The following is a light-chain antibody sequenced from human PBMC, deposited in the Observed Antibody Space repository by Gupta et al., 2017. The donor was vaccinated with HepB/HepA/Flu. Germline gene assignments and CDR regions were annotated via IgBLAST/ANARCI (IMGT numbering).Light chain of an antibody. V-gene: IGKV3-20*01. J-gene: IGKJ1*01. CDR1: QSVSSSY. CDR3: QQDGSSVT. Sequence: VLPQSPGTLSLSPGKRANLSCRPSQSVSSSYLAWYQQKPGQAPMLLIYGSSSRASGIPGRVSSRGCETDFSLTSSRREAEELALYYGQQDGSSVTFGQGTKVEIK. CDR2: GSS.